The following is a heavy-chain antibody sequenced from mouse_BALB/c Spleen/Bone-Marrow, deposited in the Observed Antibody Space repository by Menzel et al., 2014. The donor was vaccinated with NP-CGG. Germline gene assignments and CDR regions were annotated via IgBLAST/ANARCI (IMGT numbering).Heavy chain of an antibody. V-gene: IGHV4-1*02. CDR1: GFDFSRYW. D-gene: IGHD1-1*01. CDR2: INPDSSTI. CDR3: ARLNYYGNLFV. J-gene: IGHJ1*01. Sequence: EVKLMESGGGLVQPGGSLKLSCAASGFDFSRYWMSWVRQAPGKGLEWIGEINPDSSTIDYTPSLKDKFIIPRDNAKSTLYLQMSKVRSEDTALYYCARLNYYGNLFVWGAGTTVTVSS.